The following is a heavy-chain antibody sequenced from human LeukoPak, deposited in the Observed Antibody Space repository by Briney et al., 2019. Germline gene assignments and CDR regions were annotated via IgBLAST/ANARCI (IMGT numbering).Heavy chain of an antibody. J-gene: IGHJ4*02. V-gene: IGHV4-59*13. D-gene: IGHD6-13*01. CDR3: ARAKAAAGIDYFDY. Sequence: SETLSLTCTVSGASISDYYWNWIRQPPGKGLEWIGYIYYSGSSNYNPSLKSRVTISVDTSKNQFSLKLSSVTAADTAVYYCARAKAAAGIDYFDYWGQGTLVTVSS. CDR2: IYYSGSS. CDR1: GASISDYY.